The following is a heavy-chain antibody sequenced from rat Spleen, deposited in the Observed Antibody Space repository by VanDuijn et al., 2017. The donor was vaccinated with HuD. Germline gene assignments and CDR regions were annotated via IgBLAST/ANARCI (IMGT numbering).Heavy chain of an antibody. CDR3: TTTEYTPGYYYAGDFAY. V-gene: IGHV5-27*01. CDR1: GFTFSHYY. Sequence: EVQLVESGGGLVQPGRSLKISCAASGFTFSHYYMAWVRQAPTKGLEWVAYISTGGHNTYYRDSVKGRFTITRDNAKNTLYLQMDSLRSEDTATYYCTTTEYTPGYYYAGDFAYWGQGVMVTVSS. D-gene: IGHD1-6*01. J-gene: IGHJ2*01. CDR2: ISTGGHNT.